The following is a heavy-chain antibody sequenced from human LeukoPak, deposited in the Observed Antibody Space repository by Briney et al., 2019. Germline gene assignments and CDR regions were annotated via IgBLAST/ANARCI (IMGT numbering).Heavy chain of an antibody. J-gene: IGHJ4*02. CDR3: AHRDTTMVRVDY. CDR1: GFTFRNAS. D-gene: IGHD5-18*01. V-gene: IGHV3-15*01. Sequence: GGSLRLSCAASGFTFRNASMSWVRQAPGKGLEWVGRIKSKTDGGTTDYAAPVKGRFTISRDDSKNTLYLQMNSLTTEDTAVYFCAHRDTTMVRVDYWGQGTLVTVSS. CDR2: IKSKTDGGTT.